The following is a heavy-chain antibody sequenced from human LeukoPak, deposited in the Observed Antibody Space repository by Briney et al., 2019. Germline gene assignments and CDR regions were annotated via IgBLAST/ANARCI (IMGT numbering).Heavy chain of an antibody. Sequence: GASVKVSCKASGYTFTSYAMHWVRQAPGQRLEWMGWINAGNGNTKYSQKFQGRVTITRDTSASTAYMEVSSLRSEDTAVYYCARGGWLNNFDYWGQGTLVTVSS. CDR1: GYTFTSYA. D-gene: IGHD6-19*01. J-gene: IGHJ4*02. CDR3: ARGGWLNNFDY. V-gene: IGHV1-3*01. CDR2: INAGNGNT.